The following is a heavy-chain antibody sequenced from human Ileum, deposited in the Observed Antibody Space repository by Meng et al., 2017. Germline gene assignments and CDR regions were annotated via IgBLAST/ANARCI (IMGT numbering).Heavy chain of an antibody. Sequence: QESGPGLVKPSGTLSRTCAVSGGSINSYVWWSWVRQAPGKGLEWIGEIYPGGSINYNPSLKSRVTISADTSKNQFSLSLDSVTAADTAVYYCVRNDYCSGGTCYPHFDYWGQGTLVTVSS. CDR3: VRNDYCSGGTCYPHFDY. D-gene: IGHD2-15*01. J-gene: IGHJ4*02. CDR2: IYPGGSI. CDR1: GGSINSYVW. V-gene: IGHV4-4*02.